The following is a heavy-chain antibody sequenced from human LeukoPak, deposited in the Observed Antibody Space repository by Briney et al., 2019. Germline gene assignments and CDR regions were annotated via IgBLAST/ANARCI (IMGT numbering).Heavy chain of an antibody. D-gene: IGHD6-13*01. J-gene: IGHJ3*02. CDR2: ISAYNGNT. Sequence: ASVKVSCKASGYTFTSYGISWVRQAPGQGLEWMGWISAYNGNTNYAQKFQGRVTMTRDTSTSTVYMELSSLRSEDTAVYYCARPAIAAAGKGAFDIWGQGTMVTVSS. V-gene: IGHV1-18*01. CDR1: GYTFTSYG. CDR3: ARPAIAAAGKGAFDI.